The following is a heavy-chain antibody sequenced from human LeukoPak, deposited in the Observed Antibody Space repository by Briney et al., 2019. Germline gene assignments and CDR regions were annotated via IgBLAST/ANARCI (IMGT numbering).Heavy chain of an antibody. CDR3: ARAVAAAAVYYFDY. Sequence: PGGSLRLSCAVSGFSVSNNYMNWVRQAPGKGLEWVANIKQDGSEKYYVDSVKGRFTISRDNAKNSLYLQMNSLRAEDTAVYYCARAVAAAAVYYFDYWGQGTLVTVSS. CDR1: GFSVSNNY. D-gene: IGHD6-13*01. J-gene: IGHJ4*02. V-gene: IGHV3-7*03. CDR2: IKQDGSEK.